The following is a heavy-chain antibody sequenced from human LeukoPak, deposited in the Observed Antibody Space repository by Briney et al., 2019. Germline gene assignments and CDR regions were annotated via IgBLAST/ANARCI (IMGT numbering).Heavy chain of an antibody. J-gene: IGHJ6*02. CDR3: ARPISNCSSTSCKSFYYYYGMDV. V-gene: IGHV3-11*01. CDR2: ISSSGSTI. Sequence: GGSLRLSCAASGFTFSDYYMSWIRQAPGKGLEWVSYISSSGSTIYYADSVKGRFTISRDNAKNSLYLQMNSLRPEDTAVYYCARPISNCSSTSCKSFYYYYGMDVWGQGTTVTVSS. CDR1: GFTFSDYY. D-gene: IGHD2-2*01.